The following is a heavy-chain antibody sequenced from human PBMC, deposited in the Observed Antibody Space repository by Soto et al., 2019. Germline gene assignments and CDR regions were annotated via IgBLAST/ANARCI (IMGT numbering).Heavy chain of an antibody. CDR2: ISAYNGNT. D-gene: IGHD4-17*01. Sequence: EASVKVSCKASGYTFTSYYMHWVRQAPGQGLEWMGWISAYNGNTNYAQKLQGRVTMTTDTSTSTAYMELRSLRSDDTAVYYCAREEDYGEYFYWGQGTLVTVSS. CDR3: AREEDYGEYFY. J-gene: IGHJ4*02. V-gene: IGHV1-18*04. CDR1: GYTFTSYY.